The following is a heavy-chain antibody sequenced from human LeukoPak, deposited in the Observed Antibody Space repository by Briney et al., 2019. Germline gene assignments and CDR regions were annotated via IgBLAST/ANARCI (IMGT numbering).Heavy chain of an antibody. CDR2: IYPGDNDT. Sequence: GESLKISCRGSGYSFTTYWGGWVRQMPGKGLDWMGIIYPGDNDTRYSPSYQGQVTISADKSISTAFLQWSSLQASDTAMYYFARGGGSSTSGYLNAFYVWGQGTMVTVSS. D-gene: IGHD1-26*01. CDR3: ARGGGSSTSGYLNAFYV. CDR1: GYSFTTYW. V-gene: IGHV5-51*01. J-gene: IGHJ3*01.